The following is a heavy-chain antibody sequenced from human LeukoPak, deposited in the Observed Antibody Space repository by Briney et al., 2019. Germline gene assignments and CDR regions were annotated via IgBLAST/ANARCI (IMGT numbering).Heavy chain of an antibody. CDR2: INPNSGNT. CDR1: GYTFTGYY. CDR3: ARSKYQLLFSYYMDV. J-gene: IGHJ6*03. Sequence: GASVKVSCKASGYTFTGYYMHWVRQAPGQGLEWMGRINPNSGNTNYAQKLQGRVTMTTDTSTSTAYMELRSLRSDDTAVYYCARSKYQLLFSYYMDVWGKGTTVTVSS. D-gene: IGHD2-2*01. V-gene: IGHV1-2*06.